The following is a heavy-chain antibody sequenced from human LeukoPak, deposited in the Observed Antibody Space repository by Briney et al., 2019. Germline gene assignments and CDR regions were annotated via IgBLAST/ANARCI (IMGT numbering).Heavy chain of an antibody. V-gene: IGHV3-48*01. J-gene: IGHJ4*02. CDR2: ISSGSSTI. CDR3: ARQGRSWDY. CDR1: GFTFSSYS. D-gene: IGHD3-3*01. Sequence: GGSLRLSCAASGFTFSSYSMNWVRQAPGKGLEWISYISSGSSTIYYADSVKGRFTISRDNAKNSLYLQMNSLRAEDMAVYYCARQGRSWDYWGQGTLSPSP.